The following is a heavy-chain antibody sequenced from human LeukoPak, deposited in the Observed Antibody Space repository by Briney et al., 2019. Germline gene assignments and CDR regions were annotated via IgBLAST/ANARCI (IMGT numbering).Heavy chain of an antibody. D-gene: IGHD3-10*01. CDR2: IWYDGSNK. J-gene: IGHJ4*02. V-gene: IGHV3-33*01. CDR3: ASWRGSGNYGGYFDY. CDR1: GLTFRNYG. Sequence: GGSLRLSCAVSGLTFRNYGMYWVRQAPGKGLEWVALIWYDGSNKYYADSVKGRFTISRDNPKNTLYLQMNSLRAEDTAVYYCASWRGSGNYGGYFDYWGQGILVTVSS.